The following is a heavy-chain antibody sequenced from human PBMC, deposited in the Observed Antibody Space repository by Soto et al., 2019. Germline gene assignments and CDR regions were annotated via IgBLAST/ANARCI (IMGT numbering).Heavy chain of an antibody. J-gene: IGHJ4*02. CDR2: IIPIFGTA. CDR1: GGTFSSYA. V-gene: IGHV1-69*13. CDR3: ARDDRSGYYWAIEY. D-gene: IGHD3-22*01. Sequence: ASVKVSCKASGGTFSSYAISWVRQAPGQGLEWMGGIIPIFGTANYAQKFQGRVTITADESTSTAYMELRSLRSDDTAVYYCARDDRSGYYWAIEYWGRGTLVTVSS.